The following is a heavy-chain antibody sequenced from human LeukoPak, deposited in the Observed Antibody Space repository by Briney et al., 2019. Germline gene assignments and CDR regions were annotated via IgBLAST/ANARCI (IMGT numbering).Heavy chain of an antibody. CDR2: IKQYGSEK. V-gene: IGHV3-7*01. CDR1: GFTFRSHW. D-gene: IGHD2-21*01. J-gene: IGHJ3*02. Sequence: GGSLRLSCAASGFTFRSHWMSWVRQAPGKGLEWVANIKQYGSEKYYVDSVKGRFIISRDNAKNSLYLQMNSLRAEDTAVYYCAGESVVGNTDDAFDIWGQGTVVTVSS. CDR3: AGESVVGNTDDAFDI.